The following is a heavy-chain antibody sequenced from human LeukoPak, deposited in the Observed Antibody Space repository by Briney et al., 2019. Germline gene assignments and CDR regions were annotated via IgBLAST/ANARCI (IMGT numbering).Heavy chain of an antibody. CDR3: ARDTEVWFGELRYGMDV. J-gene: IGHJ6*02. V-gene: IGHV3-30-3*01. Sequence: GGSLRLSCAASGFTFSSYAMHWVRQAPGKGLEWVAVISYDGSNKYYADSVKGRFTISRDNSKNTLYLQMNSLRAEDTAVYYCARDTEVWFGELRYGMDVWGQGTTVTVSS. CDR1: GFTFSSYA. CDR2: ISYDGSNK. D-gene: IGHD3-10*01.